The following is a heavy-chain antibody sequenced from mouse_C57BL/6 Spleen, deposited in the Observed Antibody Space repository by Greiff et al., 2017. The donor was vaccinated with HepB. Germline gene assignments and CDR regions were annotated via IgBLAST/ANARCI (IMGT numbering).Heavy chain of an antibody. V-gene: IGHV1-52*01. CDR2: IDPSDSET. J-gene: IGHJ1*03. CDR3: ASSLFITTVVAKDFDV. D-gene: IGHD1-1*01. CDR1: GYTFTSYW. Sequence: QVQLQQPGAELLRPGSSVKLSCKASGYTFTSYWMHWVKQRPIQGLEWIGNIDPSDSETHYNQKFKDKATLTVDKSSSTAYMQLSSLTSEDSAVYYCASSLFITTVVAKDFDVWGTGTTVTVSS.